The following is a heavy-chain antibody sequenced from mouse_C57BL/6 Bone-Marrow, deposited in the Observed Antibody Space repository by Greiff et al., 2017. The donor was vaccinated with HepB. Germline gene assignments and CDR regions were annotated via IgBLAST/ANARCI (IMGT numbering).Heavy chain of an antibody. CDR2: ISSGSSTI. CDR3: ARLLTYYAMDY. D-gene: IGHD4-1*01. Sequence: EVHLVESGGGLVKPGGSLKLSCAASGFTFSDYGMHWVRQAPEKGLEWVAYISSGSSTIYYADTVKGRFTISRDNAKNTLFLQMTSLRSEDTAMYYCARLLTYYAMDYWGQGTSVTVSS. J-gene: IGHJ4*01. V-gene: IGHV5-17*01. CDR1: GFTFSDYG.